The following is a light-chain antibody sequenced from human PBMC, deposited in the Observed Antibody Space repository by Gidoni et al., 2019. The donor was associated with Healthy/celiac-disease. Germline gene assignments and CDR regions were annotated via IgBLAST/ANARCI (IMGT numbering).Light chain of an antibody. J-gene: IGKJ4*01. CDR1: QSVSSN. Sequence: EIVMTQSPATLSVSPGERATLSCRASQSVSSNLAWYQQKPGQAPRLLIYGASTRATGIPARFSGSGSGTEFTLTISSLQSEDFAVYYCQQYNNWDQGLTFGGVTKVEIK. CDR3: QQYNNWDQGLT. CDR2: GAS. V-gene: IGKV3-15*01.